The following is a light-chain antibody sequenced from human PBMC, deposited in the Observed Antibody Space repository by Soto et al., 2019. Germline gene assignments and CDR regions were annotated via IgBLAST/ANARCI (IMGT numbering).Light chain of an antibody. CDR1: TSNIGAGYE. J-gene: IGLJ3*02. V-gene: IGLV1-40*01. CDR3: QSYDRSLSAYWV. CDR2: GH. Sequence: QPVLTQPPSVSGAPGQRVTISCTGNTSNIGAGYEVHWYQQFPGRAPKLLIYGHNRPAGVPDRFSASKSGTSASLAITGLQAEDEADYYCQSYDRSLSAYWVFGGGTKVTVL.